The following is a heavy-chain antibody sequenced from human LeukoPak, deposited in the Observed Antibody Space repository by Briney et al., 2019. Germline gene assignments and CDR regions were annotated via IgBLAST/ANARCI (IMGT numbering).Heavy chain of an antibody. CDR3: ARENDYVWGSYRSNFDY. V-gene: IGHV1-18*01. CDR1: GYTFTSYG. J-gene: IGHJ4*02. CDR2: NSAYNGNT. Sequence: ASVKVSCKASGYTFTSYGISWVRQAPGQGLEWMGWNSAYNGNTNYAQKLQGRVTMTTDTSTSTAYMELRSLRSDDTAVYYCARENDYVWGSYRSNFDYWGQGTLVTVSS. D-gene: IGHD3-16*02.